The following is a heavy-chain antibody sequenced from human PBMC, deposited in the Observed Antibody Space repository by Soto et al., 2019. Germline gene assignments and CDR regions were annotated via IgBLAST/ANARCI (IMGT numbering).Heavy chain of an antibody. CDR1: VTSISSNFG. Sequence: QVQLQESGPGLVKPSGTLSLTWAVPVTSISSNFGWSWVRRPPGKGLGWIGEAHPSGTTNYNPSLESRVTISVDKSNNQLSLNLNSLTAADTAVFFCARHVGVAGTRGFDYWGQGVLVAVSS. J-gene: IGHJ4*02. CDR3: ARHVGVAGTRGFDY. D-gene: IGHD6-19*01. V-gene: IGHV4-4*02. CDR2: AHPSGTT.